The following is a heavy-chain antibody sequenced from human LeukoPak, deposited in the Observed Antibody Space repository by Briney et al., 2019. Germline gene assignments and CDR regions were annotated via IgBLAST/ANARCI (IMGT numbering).Heavy chain of an antibody. CDR2: FDPEDGET. CDR1: GYTLTELS. J-gene: IGHJ4*02. CDR3: ARDDPHPGVL. D-gene: IGHD2-8*02. Sequence: ASVKVSCKVSGYTLTELSMHWVRQAPGKGLEWMGGFDPEDGETIYAQKFQGRVTITTDESTSTAYMELSSLRSEDTAVYYCARDDPHPGVLWGQGTLVTVSS. V-gene: IGHV1-24*01.